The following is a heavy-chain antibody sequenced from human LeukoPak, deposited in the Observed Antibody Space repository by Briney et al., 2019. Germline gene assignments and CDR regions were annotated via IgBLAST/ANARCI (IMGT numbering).Heavy chain of an antibody. CDR2: IYYSGST. J-gene: IGHJ4*02. Sequence: TSETLSLTCTVSGGSISSSSYYWGWIRQPPGKGLEWIGSIYYSGSTYYNPSLKSRVTISVDTSKNQFSLKLSSVTAADTAVYYCARDQKKWWGSYNWNYGFTPFDYWGQGTLVTVSS. V-gene: IGHV4-39*07. D-gene: IGHD1-7*01. CDR3: ARDQKKWWGSYNWNYGFTPFDY. CDR1: GGSISSSSYY.